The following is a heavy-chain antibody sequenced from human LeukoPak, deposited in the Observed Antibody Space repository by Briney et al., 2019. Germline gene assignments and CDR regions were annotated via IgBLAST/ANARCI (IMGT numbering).Heavy chain of an antibody. V-gene: IGHV3-23*01. J-gene: IGHJ6*02. CDR2: ISGSGGST. CDR3: AKDMTNGRKDSSSWYGYYYCYGMDV. CDR1: GFTFSSYA. D-gene: IGHD6-13*01. Sequence: GGSLRLSCAASGFTFSSYAMSWVRQAPGKGLEWVSAISGSGGSTYYADSVKGRFTISRDNSKNTLYLQMNSLRAEDTAVYYCAKDMTNGRKDSSSWYGYYYCYGMDVWGQGTLVTVSS.